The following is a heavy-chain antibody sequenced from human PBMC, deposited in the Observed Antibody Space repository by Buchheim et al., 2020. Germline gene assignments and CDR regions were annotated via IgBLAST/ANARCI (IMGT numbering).Heavy chain of an antibody. CDR3: ARERYYYDSSGHLDY. D-gene: IGHD3-22*01. CDR2: ISSSSSTI. J-gene: IGHJ4*02. V-gene: IGHV3-48*01. Sequence: EVQLVESGGGLVQPGGSLRLSCAASGFTFSSYSMNWVRQAPGKGLEWVSYISSSSSTIYYADSVKSRFTISRDNAKNSLYLQMNSLRAEDTAVYYCARERYYYDSSGHLDYWGQGTL. CDR1: GFTFSSYS.